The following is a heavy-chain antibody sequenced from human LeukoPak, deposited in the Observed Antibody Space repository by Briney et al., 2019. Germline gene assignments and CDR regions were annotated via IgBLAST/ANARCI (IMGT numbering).Heavy chain of an antibody. J-gene: IGHJ3*02. Sequence: PGGSLRLSCAASGFTFSSYGMHWVRQAPGKGLEWVAVISYDGSNKYYADSVKGRFTISRDNSKNTLYLQMNSLRAEDTAVYYCARAYYYGDYESDAFDIWGQGTMVTVSS. CDR2: ISYDGSNK. D-gene: IGHD4-17*01. CDR1: GFTFSSYG. CDR3: ARAYYYGDYESDAFDI. V-gene: IGHV3-30*03.